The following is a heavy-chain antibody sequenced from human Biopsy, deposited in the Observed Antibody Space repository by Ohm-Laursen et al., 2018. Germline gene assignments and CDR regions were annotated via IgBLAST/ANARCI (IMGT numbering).Heavy chain of an antibody. Sequence: SSLRLSCAASGFGMYAMHWVRQPPGKGLEWLAVIAYDGSNKYYAESVKGRFTISRDRSRDTVHLQMNSLRYKDTALYYCAKDGGQWLGGAFDIWGHGTMVSVSS. D-gene: IGHD6-19*01. J-gene: IGHJ3*02. CDR3: AKDGGQWLGGAFDI. CDR1: GFGMYA. CDR2: IAYDGSNK. V-gene: IGHV3-30*18.